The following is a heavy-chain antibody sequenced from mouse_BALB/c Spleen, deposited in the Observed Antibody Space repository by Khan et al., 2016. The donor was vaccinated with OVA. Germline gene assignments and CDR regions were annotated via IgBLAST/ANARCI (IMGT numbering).Heavy chain of an antibody. D-gene: IGHD1-1*01. V-gene: IGHV3-2*02. CDR3: ARGNYYWYTMDY. CDR1: GYSITSNYA. J-gene: IGHJ4*01. Sequence: EVQLQESGPGLVKPSQSLSLTCTVTGYSITSNYAWNWIRQFPGNKLEWMGYISYSGLTSYNPSLKSRISITRDTSKNQFSLSLNSVTTEDAATYYCARGNYYWYTMDYWGQGTSVTVSS. CDR2: ISYSGLT.